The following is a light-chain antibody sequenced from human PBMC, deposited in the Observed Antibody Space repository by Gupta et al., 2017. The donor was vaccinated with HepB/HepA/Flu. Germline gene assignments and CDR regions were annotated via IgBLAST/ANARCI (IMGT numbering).Light chain of an antibody. CDR1: QSVSSSY. CDR2: GAS. Sequence: EIVLTQSPGTLSLSPGERATLSCRASQSVSSSYLAWYQQKPGQAPRLLIYGASSRATGIPDRFSGSGSGTDFTLTISRLEPEDFAVYYCQQYCSSIFTFGHGTKVDIK. J-gene: IGKJ3*01. V-gene: IGKV3-20*01. CDR3: QQYCSSIFT.